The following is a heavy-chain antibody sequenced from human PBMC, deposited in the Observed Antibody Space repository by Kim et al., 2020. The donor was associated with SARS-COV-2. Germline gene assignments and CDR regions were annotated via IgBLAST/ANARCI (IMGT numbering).Heavy chain of an antibody. CDR3: ARGQYCSSTSCSLYYYYGMDV. CDR1: GGSISSGGYY. Sequence: SETLSLTCTVSGGSISSGGYYWSWIRQHPGKGLEWIGYIYYSGSTYYNPSLKSRVTISVDTSKNQFSLKLSSVTAADTAVYYCARGQYCSSTSCSLYYYYGMDVWGQGTTVTVSS. J-gene: IGHJ6*02. CDR2: IYYSGST. V-gene: IGHV4-31*03. D-gene: IGHD2-2*01.